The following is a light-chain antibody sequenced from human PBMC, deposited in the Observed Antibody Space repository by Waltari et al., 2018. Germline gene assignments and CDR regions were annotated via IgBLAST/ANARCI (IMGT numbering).Light chain of an antibody. CDR3: QQYNSFSRT. CDR2: KAS. V-gene: IGKV1-5*03. CDR1: QSISNL. J-gene: IGKJ1*01. Sequence: DIQMTQSPSTLSASVGDRVTITCRASQSISNLLAWYQQKSGQGPKLLIYKASSLEIGVPSRFSGSGSGTEFTLTISSLQPDDFATYHCQQYNSFSRTFGQGTKVEIK.